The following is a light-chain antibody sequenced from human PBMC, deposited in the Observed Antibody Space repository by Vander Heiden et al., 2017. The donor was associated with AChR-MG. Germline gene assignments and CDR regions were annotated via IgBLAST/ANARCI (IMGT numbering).Light chain of an antibody. Sequence: QSALTPPRSVSGSPGQPVTISCTGTSSDVGGYNYVSWYQQHPGKATKLMIYDVSKRPSGVPDRFSGSKSGNTASLTISGLQAEDEADYDCCSYAGSYTLYVFGTGTKVTVL. CDR2: DVS. J-gene: IGLJ1*01. CDR1: SSDVGGYNY. V-gene: IGLV2-11*01. CDR3: CSYAGSYTLYV.